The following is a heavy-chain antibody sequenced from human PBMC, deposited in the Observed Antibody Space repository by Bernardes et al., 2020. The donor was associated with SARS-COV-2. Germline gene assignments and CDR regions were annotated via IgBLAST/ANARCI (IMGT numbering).Heavy chain of an antibody. CDR1: GFTVSVYW. CDR3: AREEGYVLGLSYHYSGMGV. CDR2: VNSDGSRI. Sequence: GGSLRLSCAASGFTVSVYWMHWVRQAPGKGLVWVARVNSDGSRITYADSVKGRFTISRDNAKNTLYLQMNSLRAEDTAVYYCAREEGYVLGLSYHYSGMGVWSQGNPLPVSS. J-gene: IGHJ6*02. V-gene: IGHV3-74*03. D-gene: IGHD5-12*01.